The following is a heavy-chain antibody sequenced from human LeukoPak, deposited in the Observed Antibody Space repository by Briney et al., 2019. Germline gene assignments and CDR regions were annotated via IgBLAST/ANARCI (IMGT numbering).Heavy chain of an antibody. CDR1: GYTFTGHY. D-gene: IGHD4-17*01. J-gene: IGHJ4*02. CDR2: INPNNGGT. V-gene: IGHV1-2*02. Sequence: GASVKVSCKASGYTFTGHYMHCVRQAPGQGLEWMGWINPNNGGTHYAQNFQGRVTMTRDTSISTAYMELSRLRSDDTAVYYCARGVVTDYGDYLDYWGQGTLVTVSS. CDR3: ARGVVTDYGDYLDY.